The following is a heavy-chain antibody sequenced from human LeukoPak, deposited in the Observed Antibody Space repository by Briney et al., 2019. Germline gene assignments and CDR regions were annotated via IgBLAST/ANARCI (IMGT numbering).Heavy chain of an antibody. Sequence: SETLSLTCTVSGGSISSHYWSWIRQPPGKGLEWIGYIYYSGSTKYNPSLKSRVNISVDTSKSQFALNLTSVTAADTAVYYCARVSSARNGFDYWGQGTLVTVSS. CDR3: ARVSSARNGFDY. CDR2: IYYSGST. CDR1: GGSISSHY. V-gene: IGHV4-59*11. J-gene: IGHJ4*02. D-gene: IGHD1-14*01.